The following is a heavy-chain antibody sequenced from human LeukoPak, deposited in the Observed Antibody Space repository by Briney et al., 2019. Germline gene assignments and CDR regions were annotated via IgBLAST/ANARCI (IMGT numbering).Heavy chain of an antibody. CDR2: IYYSGST. D-gene: IGHD1-26*01. J-gene: IGHJ4*02. CDR1: GGSISSSSYY. V-gene: IGHV4-61*05. CDR3: ARGRIVGATLPFDY. Sequence: SQTLSLTCTVSGGSISSSSYYWGWIRQPPGKGLEWIGYIYYSGSTNYNPSLKSRVTISVDTSKNQFSLKLSSVTAADTAVYYCARGRIVGATLPFDYWGQGTLVTVSS.